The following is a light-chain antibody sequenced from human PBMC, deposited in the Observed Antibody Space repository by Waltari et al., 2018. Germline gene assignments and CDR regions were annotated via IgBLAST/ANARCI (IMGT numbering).Light chain of an antibody. CDR2: KAS. CDR1: ESVKNN. Sequence: DIQMTQSPSTLSASVGDRITIRCRARESVKNNLAWYRQKPGKDPEVLIHKASRLESGVPSRFSGSGFGTEFTLTISSLQPDDVAIYYCQQYNIDNVTFGGGTKVEIK. J-gene: IGKJ4*01. CDR3: QQYNIDNVT. V-gene: IGKV1-5*03.